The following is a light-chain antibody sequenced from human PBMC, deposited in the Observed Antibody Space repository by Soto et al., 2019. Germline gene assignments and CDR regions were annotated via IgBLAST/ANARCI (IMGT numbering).Light chain of an antibody. CDR3: QQHDRSPQT. J-gene: IGKJ4*01. Sequence: EIVVTQSPGTLSLSPGERATLSCRASQSVSSSYFAWYQQKPGQAPRLLIYGASSRPTGIPERFSGSGSGTDFTLTISRLEPEDFAVYYCQQHDRSPQTFGGGTKVDIK. CDR2: GAS. V-gene: IGKV3-20*01. CDR1: QSVSSSY.